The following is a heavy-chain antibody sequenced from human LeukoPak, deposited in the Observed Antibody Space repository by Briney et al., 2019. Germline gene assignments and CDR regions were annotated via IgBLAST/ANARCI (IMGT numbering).Heavy chain of an antibody. CDR1: GFTFSGYD. CDR2: IGIPGDT. V-gene: IGHV3-13*01. J-gene: IGHJ3*01. Sequence: PGGSLRLSCVGSGFTFSGYDMHWLRQATGKGLEWVSGIGIPGDTYYPGSVKGRFTISRENTKNSFCLQMNSLRAEDTAVYYCARAHVGAGLAFDVWGRGTMVTVSS. CDR3: ARAHVGAGLAFDV. D-gene: IGHD1-26*01.